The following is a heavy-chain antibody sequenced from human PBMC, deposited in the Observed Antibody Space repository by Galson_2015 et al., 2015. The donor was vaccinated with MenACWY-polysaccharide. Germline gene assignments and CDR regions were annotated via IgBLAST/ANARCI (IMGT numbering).Heavy chain of an antibody. CDR1: GFTFSSYS. J-gene: IGHJ4*02. CDR2: INSGGST. D-gene: IGHD5-12*01. CDR3: ARDAQRGYSAYDSFFDY. Sequence: SLRLSCAASGFTFSSYSMNWVRQAPGKGLEWISHINSGGSTDYGDSVKGRFTISRDNAKNSLYLQMDSLRAEDTAVYYCARDAQRGYSAYDSFFDYWGQGTLVTVSS. V-gene: IGHV3-48*01.